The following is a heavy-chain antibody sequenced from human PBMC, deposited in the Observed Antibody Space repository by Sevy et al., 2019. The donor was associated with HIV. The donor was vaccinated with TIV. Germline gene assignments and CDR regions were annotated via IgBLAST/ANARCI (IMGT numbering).Heavy chain of an antibody. CDR1: GFTFSHYA. Sequence: GSLRPSCAASGFTFSHYAMHWVRQAPGKGLEWVAIISYDGTREYLALSVKGRFTISRDNSKNTVSLQMNSLRAEDTAVYYCASGGRFENSGYYNGYFDSWGQGTLVTVSS. D-gene: IGHD3-3*01. J-gene: IGHJ4*03. V-gene: IGHV3-30*04. CDR3: ASGGRFENSGYYNGYFDS. CDR2: ISYDGTRE.